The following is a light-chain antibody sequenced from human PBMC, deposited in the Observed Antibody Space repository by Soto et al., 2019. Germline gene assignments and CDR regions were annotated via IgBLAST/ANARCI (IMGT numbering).Light chain of an antibody. CDR1: QSVSSSH. Sequence: EIVLTQSPGTLSLSPGERATLSCRASQSVSSSHLAWYQQKPGQAPRLLIYGASSRATGIPDRFSGSGFGTDFTLTISRLEPEDFAVYYCQQYNNCPLTWTFGRGTK. V-gene: IGKV3-20*01. CDR3: QQYNNCPLTWT. J-gene: IGKJ1*01. CDR2: GAS.